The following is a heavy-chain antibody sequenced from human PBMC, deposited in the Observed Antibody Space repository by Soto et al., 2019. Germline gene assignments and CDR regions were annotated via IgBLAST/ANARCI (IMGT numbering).Heavy chain of an antibody. J-gene: IGHJ2*01. D-gene: IGHD3-3*01. CDR1: AYSSTVYN. V-gene: IGHV1-2*02. CDR3: AREIRSGYYKYRYFDL. CDR2: INNDSWGT. Sequence: ASLTVSCIGSAYSSTVYNMHWVREAPGQGLERMGWINNDSWGTKYAQKFEGRVTMSRDTSINTAYMELNNLISDDTAVYYCAREIRSGYYKYRYFDLWGRGTLVTVSS.